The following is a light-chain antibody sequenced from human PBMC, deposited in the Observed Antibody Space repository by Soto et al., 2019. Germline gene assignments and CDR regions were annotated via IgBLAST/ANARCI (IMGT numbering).Light chain of an antibody. V-gene: IGKV1-27*01. Sequence: DIQMTQSPSSLSASVGDRVTITCRASQGISNYLAWYQQKPGKVPKLLIYAASTLQSGVPSRFSGSGSGTDFPLTISSLQHEDVATYYCQKYNSAPPFGGGTKVEIK. CDR2: AAS. CDR1: QGISNY. J-gene: IGKJ4*02. CDR3: QKYNSAPP.